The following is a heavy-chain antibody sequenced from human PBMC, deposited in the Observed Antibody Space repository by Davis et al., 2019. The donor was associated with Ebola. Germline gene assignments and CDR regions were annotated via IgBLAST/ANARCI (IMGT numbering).Heavy chain of an antibody. J-gene: IGHJ5*02. Sequence: SVKVSCKASGGTFSSYTISWVRQAPGQGLEWMGRIIPILGIANYAQKFQGRVTITADKSTSTAYMELSSLRSEDTAVYYCARDWQYYYDSSGATGWFDPWGQGTLVTVSS. CDR1: GGTFSSYT. D-gene: IGHD3-22*01. V-gene: IGHV1-69*04. CDR3: ARDWQYYYDSSGATGWFDP. CDR2: IIPILGIA.